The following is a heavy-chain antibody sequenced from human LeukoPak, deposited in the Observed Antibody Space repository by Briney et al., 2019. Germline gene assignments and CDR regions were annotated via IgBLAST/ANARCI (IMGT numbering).Heavy chain of an antibody. CDR2: ITASGTAM. V-gene: IGHV3-48*02. CDR1: GFTFSSYS. CDR3: ASSGSYRFDY. Sequence: GGSLRLSCEASGFTFSSYSMNWVRQAPGKGLEWVSHITASGTAMFYADSVKGRFTISRDNAKNSLYLQMNSLRDEDTAVYYCASSGSYRFDYWGQGTLVTVSS. J-gene: IGHJ4*02. D-gene: IGHD1-26*01.